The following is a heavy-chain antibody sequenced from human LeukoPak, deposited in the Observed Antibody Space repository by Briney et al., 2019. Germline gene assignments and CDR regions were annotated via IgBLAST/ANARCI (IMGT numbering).Heavy chain of an antibody. CDR2: IYYSGST. D-gene: IGHD4-23*01. V-gene: IGHV4-59*08. Sequence: SETLSLTCTVSGGSISSYYWSWIRQPPGKGLEWIGYIYYSGSTNYNPSLKSRVTISIDTSKNQFSLKLSSVTAADTAVYYCARQVTTVVTPETPVYYFDYWGQGTLVTVSS. J-gene: IGHJ4*02. CDR1: GGSISSYY. CDR3: ARQVTTVVTPETPVYYFDY.